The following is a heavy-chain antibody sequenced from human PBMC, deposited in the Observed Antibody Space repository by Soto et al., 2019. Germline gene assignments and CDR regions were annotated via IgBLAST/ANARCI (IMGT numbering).Heavy chain of an antibody. CDR1: GFTFSSYA. J-gene: IGHJ4*02. D-gene: IGHD3-22*01. CDR3: AKLSDMYVVVIHCDY. Sequence: GGSLRLSCAASGFTFSSYAMSWVRQAPGKGLEWVSAISGSGGSTYYADSVKGRFTISRDNSKNTLYLQMNSLRAEDTAVYYCAKLSDMYVVVIHCDYWGQGTLVTVSS. CDR2: ISGSGGST. V-gene: IGHV3-23*01.